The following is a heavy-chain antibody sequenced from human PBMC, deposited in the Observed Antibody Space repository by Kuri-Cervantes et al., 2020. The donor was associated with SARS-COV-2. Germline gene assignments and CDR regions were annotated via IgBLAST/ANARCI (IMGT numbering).Heavy chain of an antibody. CDR1: GGSFSGYY. CDR3: ARDLPGYCSGGSCGGQFGY. CDR2: MYYTGST. D-gene: IGHD2-15*01. Sequence: SETLSITCAFYGGSFSGYYWRWIRQPPGKGLEWLGYMYYTGSTNYNPSLKSRVTISVDTSKNQFSLKLSSVTAADTAVYYCARDLPGYCSGGSCGGQFGYWGQGTLVTVSS. V-gene: IGHV4-59*01. J-gene: IGHJ4*02.